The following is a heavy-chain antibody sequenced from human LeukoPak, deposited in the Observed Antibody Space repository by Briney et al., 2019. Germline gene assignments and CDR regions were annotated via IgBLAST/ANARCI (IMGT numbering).Heavy chain of an antibody. V-gene: IGHV1-8*01. D-gene: IGHD2-2*01. CDR1: GYTFTSYD. CDR3: ARGYCSSTSCLNYYYGMDV. J-gene: IGHJ6*02. Sequence: ASVKVSCKASGYTFTSYDINWVRQATGQGLEWMGWMNPNSGNTGYAQKFQGRVTMTRNTSISTAYMELSSLRSEDMAVYYCARGYCSSTSCLNYYYGMDVWGQGTTVTVSS. CDR2: MNPNSGNT.